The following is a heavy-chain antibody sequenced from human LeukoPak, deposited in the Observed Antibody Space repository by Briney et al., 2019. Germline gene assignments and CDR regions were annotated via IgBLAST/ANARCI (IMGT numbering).Heavy chain of an antibody. J-gene: IGHJ5*02. Sequence: SETLSPTCTVSGGSISSGNYYWSWIRQPPGKGLEWIAYMYYSGSTYYNPSLKSRVTMSADTSKNQLSLKLSSVTAADTAVYYCARPYYYDSRIDPWGQGILVTVSS. V-gene: IGHV4-30-4*01. CDR1: GGSISSGNYY. CDR2: MYYSGST. CDR3: ARPYYYDSRIDP. D-gene: IGHD3-22*01.